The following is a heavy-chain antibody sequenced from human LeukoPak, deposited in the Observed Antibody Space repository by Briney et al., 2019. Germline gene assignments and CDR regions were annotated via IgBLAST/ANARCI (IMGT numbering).Heavy chain of an antibody. D-gene: IGHD4-17*01. CDR3: ASEGHDYGDYMVPIDY. CDR2: ISYDGSNK. V-gene: IGHV3-30*04. CDR1: GFTFSSYA. J-gene: IGHJ4*02. Sequence: GGSLRLSCAASGFTFSSYAMHWVRQAPGKGLEWVAVISYDGSNKYYADSVKGRFTISRDNSKNTLYLQMNSLRAEDTAVYYCASEGHDYGDYMVPIDYWGQGTLVTVSS.